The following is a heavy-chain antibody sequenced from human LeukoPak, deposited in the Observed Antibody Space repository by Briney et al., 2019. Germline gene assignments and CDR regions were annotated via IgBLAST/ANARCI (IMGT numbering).Heavy chain of an antibody. V-gene: IGHV4-39*01. CDR2: IYYSGTT. D-gene: IGHD4-23*01. J-gene: IGHJ4*02. CDR3: ARHVHGGLIFDY. Sequence: SETLSLTCTVSGGSISSSSYYWGWVRQPPGTGLEWIGSIYYSGTTYYNPSLKSRVTISVDTSKNQFSLKLSSVTAADTAVYYCARHVHGGLIFDYWGQGTLVTVSS. CDR1: GGSISSSSYY.